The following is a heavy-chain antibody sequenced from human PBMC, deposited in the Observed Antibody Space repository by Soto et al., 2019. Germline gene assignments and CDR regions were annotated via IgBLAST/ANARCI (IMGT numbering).Heavy chain of an antibody. J-gene: IGHJ4*01. Sequence: EVQLVESGGGLVQPGGSLRLSCAASGFTFSSYWMHWVRQAPGKGLVWVSRINSGGSSTDYADSVKGRFTISRDNAKNPLYLQMTRLRAEDTAVYYCARDSGSYADYWCHGTVVTVSS. CDR2: INSGGSST. D-gene: IGHD1-26*01. V-gene: IGHV3-74*01. CDR1: GFTFSSYW. CDR3: ARDSGSYADY.